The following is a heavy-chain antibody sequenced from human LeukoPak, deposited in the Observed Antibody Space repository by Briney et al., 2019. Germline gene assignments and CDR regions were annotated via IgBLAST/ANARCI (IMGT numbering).Heavy chain of an antibody. D-gene: IGHD7-27*01. V-gene: IGHV3-33*01. CDR1: GFTFSSYG. Sequence: PRGSLRLSCAASGFTFSSYGMHWVRQAPGKGLEWVAVIWYDGSNKYYADSVKGRFTISRDNSKNTLYLKMNNLRAEDTAVYYCARDSTTGDRSAFDIWGQGTMVTVSS. J-gene: IGHJ3*02. CDR3: ARDSTTGDRSAFDI. CDR2: IWYDGSNK.